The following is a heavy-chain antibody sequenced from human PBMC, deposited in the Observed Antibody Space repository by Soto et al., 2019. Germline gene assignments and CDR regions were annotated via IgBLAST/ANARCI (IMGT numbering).Heavy chain of an antibody. CDR1: GYTFTSYG. J-gene: IGHJ3*02. CDR3: ARDPGYCSGGSCFHTDAFDI. CDR2: ISAYNGNT. D-gene: IGHD2-15*01. Sequence: QVQLVQSGAEVKKPGASVKVSCKASGYTFTSYGISWVRQAPGQGLEWMGWISAYNGNTNYAQKLQGRVTMTTDTSTSTAYMELRSLRSDDTAVYYCARDPGYCSGGSCFHTDAFDIWGQGTMVTVSS. V-gene: IGHV1-18*04.